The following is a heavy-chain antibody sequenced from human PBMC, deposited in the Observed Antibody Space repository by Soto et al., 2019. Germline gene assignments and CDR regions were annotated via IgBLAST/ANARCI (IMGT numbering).Heavy chain of an antibody. CDR2: IYYSGST. D-gene: IGHD1-1*01. CDR1: GGSVNSGGYH. J-gene: IGHJ6*02. CDR3: ARAPIPNWNYYGMDV. Sequence: SETLSLTCTVSGGSVNSGGYHWSWIRQHPGRGLEWIGDIYYSGSTYYNPSLKSRVTISIDTSTNHFSLHLSALTAADTAVYYCARAPIPNWNYYGMDVWGQGTTVTVSS. V-gene: IGHV4-31*03.